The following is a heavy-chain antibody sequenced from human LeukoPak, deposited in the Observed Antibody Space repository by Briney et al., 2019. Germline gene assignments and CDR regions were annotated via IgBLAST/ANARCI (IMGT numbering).Heavy chain of an antibody. Sequence: ASVKVSCKASGYTFTSYYMHWVRQAPGQGLEWMGIINPSGGSTSYAQKFQGRVTMTRDTSTSTVYMELSSLRSEDTAVYYCARASDYYWSGSFLLYDYWGQGTLVTVSS. J-gene: IGHJ4*02. CDR2: INPSGGST. D-gene: IGHD3-10*01. CDR1: GYTFTSYY. CDR3: ARASDYYWSGSFLLYDY. V-gene: IGHV1-46*01.